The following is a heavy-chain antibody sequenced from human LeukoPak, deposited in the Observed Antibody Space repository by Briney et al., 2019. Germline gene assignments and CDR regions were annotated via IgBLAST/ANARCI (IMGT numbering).Heavy chain of an antibody. CDR3: ARATVTELDFDY. Sequence: ASVKVSCKASGYTFTSYDINWVRQATGQGLEWMGWMNPNSGNTGYAQKFQGRVTMTSNTSISTAYMELSSLRSEDTAVYYCARATVTELDFDYWGQGTLVTVSS. J-gene: IGHJ4*02. CDR2: MNPNSGNT. CDR1: GYTFTSYD. D-gene: IGHD4-17*01. V-gene: IGHV1-8*01.